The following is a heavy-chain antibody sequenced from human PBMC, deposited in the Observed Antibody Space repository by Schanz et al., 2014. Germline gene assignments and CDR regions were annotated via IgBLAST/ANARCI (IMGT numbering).Heavy chain of an antibody. CDR1: GFTFSSYA. CDR2: ISASGGST. CDR3: ARGIGGYGANNYFDY. Sequence: EGQLLESGGGLIQPGGSLRLSCAASGFTFSSYAMSWVRQAPGKGLEWVSTISASGGSTYYADSVKGRFTISRDNSKNTLYLQMNSLRADDTAVYYCARGIGGYGANNYFDYWGQGTLVTVSS. D-gene: IGHD5-12*01. J-gene: IGHJ4*02. V-gene: IGHV3-23*01.